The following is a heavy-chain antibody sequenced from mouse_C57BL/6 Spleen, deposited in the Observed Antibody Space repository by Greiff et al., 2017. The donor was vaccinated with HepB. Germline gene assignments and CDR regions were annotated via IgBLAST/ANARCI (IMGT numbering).Heavy chain of an antibody. V-gene: IGHV1-82*01. J-gene: IGHJ1*03. CDR2: IYPGDGDT. CDR3: ARAGPNCGSSKGYFDV. Sequence: QVQLQQSGPELVKPGASVKISCKASGYAFSSSWMNWVKQRPGKGLEWIGRIYPGDGDTNYNGKFKGKATLTADKSSSTAYMQLSSLTSEDSAVYVCARAGPNCGSSKGYFDVWGTGTTVTVAS. CDR1: GYAFSSSW. D-gene: IGHD1-1*01.